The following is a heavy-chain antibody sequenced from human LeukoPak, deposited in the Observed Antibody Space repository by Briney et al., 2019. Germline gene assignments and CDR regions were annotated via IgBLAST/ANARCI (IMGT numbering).Heavy chain of an antibody. CDR1: GFTFSSYS. Sequence: GGSLRLSCAASGFTFSSYSMNWVRQAPGKGLEWVSSISSSSSYIYYADSVKGRFTISRDNAKNSLYLQMNSLRAEDTAVYYCARDSLAAAGGDYWGQGTLVTVSS. V-gene: IGHV3-21*01. J-gene: IGHJ4*02. D-gene: IGHD6-13*01. CDR3: ARDSLAAAGGDY. CDR2: ISSSSSYI.